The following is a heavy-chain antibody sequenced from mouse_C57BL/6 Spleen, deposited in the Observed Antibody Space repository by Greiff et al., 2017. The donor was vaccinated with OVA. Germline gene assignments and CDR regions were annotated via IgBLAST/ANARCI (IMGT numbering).Heavy chain of an antibody. J-gene: IGHJ2*01. CDR2: INPSTGGT. Sequence: EVKLQQSGPELVKPGASVKISCKASGYSFTGYYMNWVKQSPEKSLEWIGEINPSTGGTTYNQKFKAKATLTVDKSSSTAYMQLKSLTSEDSAVYYCAELGTGYWGQGTTLTVSS. CDR3: AELGTGY. D-gene: IGHD4-1*01. V-gene: IGHV1-42*01. CDR1: GYSFTGYY.